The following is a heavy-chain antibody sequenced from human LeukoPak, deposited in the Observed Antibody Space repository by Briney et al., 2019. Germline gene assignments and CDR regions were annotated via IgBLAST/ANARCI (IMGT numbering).Heavy chain of an antibody. D-gene: IGHD2-2*01. Sequence: GGSLRLSCAASAFTFSGYSMNWVRQAPGKGLEWVSYISSSSSTIYYADSVKGRFTISRDNAKNSLYLQMNSLRAEDTAVYYCATDRCSCCLMDVWGKRTTVTVSS. CDR2: ISSSSSTI. V-gene: IGHV3-48*01. CDR3: ATDRCSCCLMDV. J-gene: IGHJ6*04. CDR1: AFTFSGYS.